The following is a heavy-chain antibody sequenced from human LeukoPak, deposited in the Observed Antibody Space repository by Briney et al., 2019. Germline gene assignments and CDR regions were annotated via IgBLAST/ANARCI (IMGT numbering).Heavy chain of an antibody. CDR3: ASEKVEMATTDY. J-gene: IGHJ4*02. Sequence: ASVKVSCKASGGTFSSYAISWVRQAPGQGLEWMGRIITIFGTANYAQKFQGRVTITTDESTSTACMELSSLRSEDTAVYYCASEKVEMATTDYWGQGTLVTVSS. CDR1: GGTFSSYA. V-gene: IGHV1-69*05. D-gene: IGHD5-24*01. CDR2: IITIFGTA.